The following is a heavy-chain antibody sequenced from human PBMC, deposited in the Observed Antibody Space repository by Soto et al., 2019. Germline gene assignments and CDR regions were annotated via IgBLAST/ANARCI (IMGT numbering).Heavy chain of an antibody. V-gene: IGHV1-46*01. D-gene: IGHD2-8*01. Sequence: QVQLVQSGADVGKPGASMKISCAASGYTFIDYFIHWVRQAPGQGFEWMGLINPGDGATRDAQKFQGRLTLTREPSTTTVYMDLSSLRSEDTAVYYCARAVYAFGAYDVSYFDSWGQGTVVTVSS. J-gene: IGHJ4*02. CDR1: GYTFIDYF. CDR3: ARAVYAFGAYDVSYFDS. CDR2: INPGDGAT.